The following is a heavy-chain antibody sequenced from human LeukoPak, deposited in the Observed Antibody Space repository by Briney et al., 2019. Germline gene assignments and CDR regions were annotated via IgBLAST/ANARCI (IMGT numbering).Heavy chain of an antibody. J-gene: IGHJ5*02. CDR2: ISGYDGNT. Sequence: ASVKVSCKASGYTFSSYGISWVRQAPGQGLEWMGWISGYDGNTKYAQKLQGRVSLTTDSSTSTVYMELRSLRSDDTAVYYCARDVYGEPGWFDPWGQGTLVTVSS. D-gene: IGHD5/OR15-5a*01. CDR1: GYTFSSYG. CDR3: ARDVYGEPGWFDP. V-gene: IGHV1-18*01.